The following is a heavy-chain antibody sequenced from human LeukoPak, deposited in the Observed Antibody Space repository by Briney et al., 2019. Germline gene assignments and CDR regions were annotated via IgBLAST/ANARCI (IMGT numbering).Heavy chain of an antibody. CDR3: ARVEGVFRSGYLRTIDY. J-gene: IGHJ4*02. CDR2: IKQDGSEK. Sequence: PGGSLRLSCAASGFTFSSYWMSWVRQAPGKGLEWVANIKQDGSEKYYVDSVKGRFTISRDNAKNSLYLQMNSLRAEDTAVYYCARVEGVFRSGYLRTIDYWGQGTLVTVSS. D-gene: IGHD3-3*01. CDR1: GFTFSSYW. V-gene: IGHV3-7*01.